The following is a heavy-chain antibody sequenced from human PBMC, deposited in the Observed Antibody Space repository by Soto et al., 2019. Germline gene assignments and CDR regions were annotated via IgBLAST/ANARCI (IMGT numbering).Heavy chain of an antibody. D-gene: IGHD2-15*01. CDR3: ARAPGDCSGGSCYSAWFDP. CDR1: GFTFSSYG. CDR2: IWYDGSNK. Sequence: QVQLVESGGGVVQPGRSLRLSCAASGFTFSSYGMHWVRQAPGKGLEWVAGIWYDGSNKYYADSVKGRFTISRDNSKNKLYLQLISLRAEDTAVYYCARAPGDCSGGSCYSAWFDPWGQGTLVTVSS. J-gene: IGHJ5*02. V-gene: IGHV3-33*01.